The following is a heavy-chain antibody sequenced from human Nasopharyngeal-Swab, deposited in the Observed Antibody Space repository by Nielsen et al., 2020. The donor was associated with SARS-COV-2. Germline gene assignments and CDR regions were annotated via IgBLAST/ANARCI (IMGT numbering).Heavy chain of an antibody. CDR1: GYSFTSYW. D-gene: IGHD5-18*01. CDR2: IYPGDSDT. J-gene: IGHJ6*02. CDR3: ARSSDTAMVSRYYYYGMDV. Sequence: GESLEISCKGSGYSFTSYWIGWGRQMPGEGLEWVGIIYPGDSDTRYSPSFQGQVTISADKSISTAYLQWSSLKASDTAMYYCARSSDTAMVSRYYYYGMDVWGQGTTVTVSS. V-gene: IGHV5-51*01.